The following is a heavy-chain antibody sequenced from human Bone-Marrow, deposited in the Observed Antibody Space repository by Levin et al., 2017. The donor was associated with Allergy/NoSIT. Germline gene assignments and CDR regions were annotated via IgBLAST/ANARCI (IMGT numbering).Heavy chain of an antibody. CDR3: ATDPFAVAGTM. CDR2: ISGNGGRT. J-gene: IGHJ4*02. D-gene: IGHD1-1*01. Sequence: PGGSLRLSCVASGFTFSTYAMSWVRQAPGKGLEWVAAISGNGGRTDYADSVKGQFTISRDNSKSTLFLQMNGLRAEDTAMYYCATDPFAVAGTMWGRGTLVTVSS. V-gene: IGHV3-23*01. CDR1: GFTFSTYA.